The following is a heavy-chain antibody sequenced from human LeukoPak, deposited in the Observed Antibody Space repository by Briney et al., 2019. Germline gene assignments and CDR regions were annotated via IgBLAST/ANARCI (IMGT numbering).Heavy chain of an antibody. Sequence: GGSLRLSCTASGFTFGDYAMSWFRQAPGKGLEWVGFIRSKAYGSTTEYAASVKGRFTISRDDSKSIAYLQMNSLKTEDTAVYYCTRVVGHAGPNMVRGVMVPYYFDYWGQGTLVTVSS. CDR2: IRSKAYGSTT. CDR1: GFTFGDYA. D-gene: IGHD3-10*01. CDR3: TRVVGHAGPNMVRGVMVPYYFDY. J-gene: IGHJ4*02. V-gene: IGHV3-49*03.